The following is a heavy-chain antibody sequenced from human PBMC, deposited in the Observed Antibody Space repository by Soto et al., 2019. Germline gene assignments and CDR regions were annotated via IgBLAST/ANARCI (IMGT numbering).Heavy chain of an antibody. CDR1: GFTFSSYG. J-gene: IGHJ5*02. V-gene: IGHV3-33*01. Sequence: QVQLVESGGGVVQPGRSLRLSCAASGFTFSSYGMHWVRQAPGKGLEWVAVIWYDGNNKYYADSVKGRFTISRDNSKNTLYLQMNSLRAEDTAVYDCAGVATIGYYFNWFDPWGQGTLVTVSS. CDR3: AGVATIGYYFNWFDP. CDR2: IWYDGNNK. D-gene: IGHD3-22*01.